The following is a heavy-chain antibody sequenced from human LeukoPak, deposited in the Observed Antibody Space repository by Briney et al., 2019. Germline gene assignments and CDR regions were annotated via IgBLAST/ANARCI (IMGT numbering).Heavy chain of an antibody. D-gene: IGHD3-10*01. CDR1: GGSFSGYY. V-gene: IGHV4-34*01. J-gene: IGHJ6*03. CDR3: ARARGLGQYYYYMDV. CDR2: INHSGST. Sequence: SETLSLTCAVYGGSFSGYYWSWIRQPPGKGLEWIGEINHSGSTNYNPSLKSRVTISVDTSKNQFSLKLSSVTAEDTAVYYCARARGLGQYYYYMDVWGKGTTVTVSS.